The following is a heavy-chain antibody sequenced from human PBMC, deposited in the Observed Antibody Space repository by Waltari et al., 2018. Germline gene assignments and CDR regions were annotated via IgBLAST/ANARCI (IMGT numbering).Heavy chain of an antibody. V-gene: IGHV4-39*01. CDR1: GGSISSSSYY. J-gene: IGHJ6*03. CDR2: IYYSGST. CDR3: ARPLKRLEPLRGYYYMDV. D-gene: IGHD1-1*01. Sequence: QLQLQESGPGLVKPSETLSLTCTVSGGSISSSSYYWGWIRQPPGKGLEWIGSIYYSGSTYYNPSLKSRVTISVDTSKNQFSLKLSSVTAADTAVYYCARPLKRLEPLRGYYYMDVWGKGTTVTVSS.